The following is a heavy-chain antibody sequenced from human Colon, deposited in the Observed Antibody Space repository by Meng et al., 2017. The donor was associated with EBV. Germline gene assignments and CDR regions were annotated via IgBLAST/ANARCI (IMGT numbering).Heavy chain of an antibody. CDR1: GGSINSGDYY. Sequence: QVRLQVSGPELVKPSQTLSLTCTVSGGSINSGDYYWSWIRQPPGKGLEWIGYIYYTGSTYYHPSLKSRVTISMDTSKNQFSLRLSSVTAADTAVYYCARNYYFDYWGQGTLVTVSS. V-gene: IGHV4-30-4*01. CDR3: ARNYYFDY. J-gene: IGHJ4*02. CDR2: IYYTGST.